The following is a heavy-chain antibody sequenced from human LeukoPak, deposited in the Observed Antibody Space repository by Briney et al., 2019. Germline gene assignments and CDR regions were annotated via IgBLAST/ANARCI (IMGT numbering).Heavy chain of an antibody. CDR2: IIPILGIA. CDR1: GGTFSSYA. D-gene: IGHD3-22*01. V-gene: IGHV1-69*04. CDR3: ARAALSSSGYSSQFDY. J-gene: IGHJ4*02. Sequence: SVEVSCKASGGTFSSYAISWVRQAPGQGLEWMGRIIPILGIANYAQKFRGRVTITADKSTSTAYMELSSLRSEDTAVYYCARAALSSSGYSSQFDYWGQGTLVTVSS.